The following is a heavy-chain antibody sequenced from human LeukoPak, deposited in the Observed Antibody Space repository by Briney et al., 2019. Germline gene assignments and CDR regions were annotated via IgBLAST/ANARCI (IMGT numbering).Heavy chain of an antibody. CDR2: IYYSGST. D-gene: IGHD6-13*01. V-gene: IGHV4-61*08. CDR1: GGSISSGGYY. Sequence: SQTLSLTCTVSGGSISSGGYYWSWIRQPPGKGLEWIGYIYYSGSTNYNPSLKSRVTISVDTSKNQFSLKLSSVTAADTAVYYCARASYSSSLTLDYWGQGTLVTVSS. J-gene: IGHJ4*02. CDR3: ARASYSSSLTLDY.